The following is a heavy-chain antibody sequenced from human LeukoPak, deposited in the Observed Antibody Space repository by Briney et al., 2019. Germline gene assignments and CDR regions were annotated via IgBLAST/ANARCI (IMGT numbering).Heavy chain of an antibody. J-gene: IGHJ4*02. V-gene: IGHV3-21*01. CDR3: ARPYYDFWSGYYMVGYYFDY. D-gene: IGHD3-3*01. CDR1: GFTFSTFG. Sequence: GGSLRLSCAASGFTFSTFGMIWVRQAPGKGLEWISSISYGYYIYYADAVKARFTISRDNARNSLYLQMNSLRADDTAVYYCARPYYDFWSGYYMVGYYFDYWGQGTLVTVPS. CDR2: ISYGYYI.